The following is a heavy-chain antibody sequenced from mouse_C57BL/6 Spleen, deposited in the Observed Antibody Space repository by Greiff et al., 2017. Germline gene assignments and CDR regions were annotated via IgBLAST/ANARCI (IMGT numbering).Heavy chain of an antibody. J-gene: IGHJ1*03. CDR1: GYAFSSYW. CDR3: ARKGYYDYDGYFDV. D-gene: IGHD2-4*01. Sequence: QVQLQQSGAELVKPGASVKISCKASGYAFSSYWMNWVKQRPGKGLEWIGQIYPGDGDPNYNGKFKGKDTLTADKSSSTAYMQLSSLSSEDSAVYFCARKGYYDYDGYFDVWGTGTTVTVSS. CDR2: IYPGDGDP. V-gene: IGHV1-80*01.